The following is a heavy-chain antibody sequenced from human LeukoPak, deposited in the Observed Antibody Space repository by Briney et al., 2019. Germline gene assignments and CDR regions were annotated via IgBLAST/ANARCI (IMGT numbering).Heavy chain of an antibody. J-gene: IGHJ4*02. D-gene: IGHD2-2*01. CDR3: TRAPHPRCSSSGCYLDY. V-gene: IGHV3-49*04. CDR2: IQAKAYGGAT. CDR1: GSTFGDYA. Sequence: GGSLRLSCSTSGSTFGDYAMSWVRQAPGKGLEWVGFIQAKAYGGATKYAASVNGRFSISRDDSQSIANLQMNDLKTEDTAVYYCTRAPHPRCSSSGCYLDYWGQGTWSRSPQ.